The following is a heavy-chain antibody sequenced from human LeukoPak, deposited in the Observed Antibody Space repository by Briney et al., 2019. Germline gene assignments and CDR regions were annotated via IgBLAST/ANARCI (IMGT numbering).Heavy chain of an antibody. Sequence: SETLSLTCTVSGGSISSYYWSWIRQPAGKGLEWIGRIYTSGSTNYNPSLKSRVTMSVDTSKNQFSLKLSSVTAADTAVYYCARGQYYDILSLGALFDYWGQGTLVTVSS. V-gene: IGHV4-4*07. CDR3: ARGQYYDILSLGALFDY. CDR1: GGSISSYY. J-gene: IGHJ4*02. CDR2: IYTSGST. D-gene: IGHD3-9*01.